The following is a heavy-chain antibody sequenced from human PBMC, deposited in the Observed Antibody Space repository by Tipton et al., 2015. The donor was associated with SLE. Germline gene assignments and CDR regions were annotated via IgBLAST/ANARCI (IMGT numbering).Heavy chain of an antibody. V-gene: IGHV4-59*12. Sequence: TLSLTCTVSGGSISSYYWSWIRQPPGKGLEWIGYIYYSGSTNYNPSLKSRVTISVDTSKNQFSLKLSSVTAADTAVYYCARLKGYGMDVWGQGTTVTVSS. CDR3: ARLKGYGMDV. CDR1: GGSISSYY. CDR2: IYYSGST. J-gene: IGHJ6*02.